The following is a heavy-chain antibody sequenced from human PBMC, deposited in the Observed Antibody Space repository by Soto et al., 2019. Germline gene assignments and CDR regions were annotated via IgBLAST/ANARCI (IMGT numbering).Heavy chain of an antibody. CDR1: GGSISSGGYY. V-gene: IGHV4-31*03. Sequence: SYTLSLTYTVSGGSISSGGYYWSWIRQHPGKGLEWIGYIYYSGSTYYNPSLKSRVTISVDTSKNKFSLKLSSVTAADTAVYYCARKCDYYYYGLDVWGQGTTLPVS. CDR2: IYYSGST. CDR3: ARKCDYYYYGLDV. J-gene: IGHJ6*02.